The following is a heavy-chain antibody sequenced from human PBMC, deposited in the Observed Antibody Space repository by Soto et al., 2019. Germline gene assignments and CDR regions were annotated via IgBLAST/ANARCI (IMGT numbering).Heavy chain of an antibody. V-gene: IGHV4-34*01. J-gene: IGHJ5*02. D-gene: IGHD3-3*01. CDR2: INHSGST. Sequence: SETLSLTCAVYGGSFSGYYWSWIRQPPGKGLEWIGEINHSGSTNYNPSLKSRVTISVDTSKNQFSLKLSSVTAADTAVYYCARVAVPKYDFWSGYSLPPWFDPWGQGTLVTVPQ. CDR3: ARVAVPKYDFWSGYSLPPWFDP. CDR1: GGSFSGYY.